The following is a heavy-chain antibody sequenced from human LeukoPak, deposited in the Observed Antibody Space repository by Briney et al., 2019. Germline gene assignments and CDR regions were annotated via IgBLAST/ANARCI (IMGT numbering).Heavy chain of an antibody. CDR2: IWYDGSDQ. CDR3: AKDSNPAGYYYLAV. CDR1: GFSFHSYA. D-gene: IGHD1-14*01. J-gene: IGHJ6*03. Sequence: PGGSLGLSCVTSGFSFHSYAMHWVRQAPGKGREWVAVIWYDGSDQYYIDSVRGRFTISRDNSKKTLYLQMNRLRAEEKAVYYCAKDSNPAGYYYLAVWGKGTTVTVSS. V-gene: IGHV3-33*06.